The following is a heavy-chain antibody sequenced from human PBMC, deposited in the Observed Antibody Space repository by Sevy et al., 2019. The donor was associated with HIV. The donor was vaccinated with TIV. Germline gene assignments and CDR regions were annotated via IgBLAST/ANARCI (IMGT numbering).Heavy chain of an antibody. CDR2: INSDGSST. D-gene: IGHD3-3*01. CDR3: ARHVGRGYDFWSGYPYYYYYGMDV. CDR1: GFTFSSYW. V-gene: IGHV3-74*01. J-gene: IGHJ6*02. Sequence: GESLKISCAASGFTFSSYWMHWVRQAPGKGLVWVSRINSDGSSTSYADSVKGRFTISRDNAKNTLYLQMNSLRAEDTAVYYCARHVGRGYDFWSGYPYYYYYGMDVWGQGTTVTVSS.